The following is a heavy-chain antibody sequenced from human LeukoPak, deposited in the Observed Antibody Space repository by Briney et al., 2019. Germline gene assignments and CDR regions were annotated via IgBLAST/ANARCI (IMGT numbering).Heavy chain of an antibody. Sequence: GGSLRLSCAASGFSFSNYSMHWVRQTPGKGLEWVAVISYDGSNKYYADSVKGRFTISRDNSKNTLYLQMNSLKTEDTAVYYCSTTYYYDSSEGYWGQGTLVTVSS. V-gene: IGHV3-30*03. J-gene: IGHJ4*02. CDR2: ISYDGSNK. CDR1: GFSFSNYS. CDR3: STTYYYDSSEGY. D-gene: IGHD3-22*01.